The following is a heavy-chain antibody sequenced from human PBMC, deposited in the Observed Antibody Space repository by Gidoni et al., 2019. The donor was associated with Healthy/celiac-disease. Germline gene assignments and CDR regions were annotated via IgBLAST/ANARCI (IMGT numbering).Heavy chain of an antibody. CDR2: ISSSSSTI. J-gene: IGHJ4*02. CDR1: GFTFSSYS. CDR3: ARDHIAVAPDYFDY. Sequence: EVLLVESGGGLVQPGGSLTLSCAASGFTFSSYSMNWVRQAPGKGLEWVSYISSSSSTIYYADSVKGRFTISRDNAKNSLYLQMNSLRAEDTAVYYCARDHIAVAPDYFDYWGQGTLVTVSS. D-gene: IGHD6-19*01. V-gene: IGHV3-48*01.